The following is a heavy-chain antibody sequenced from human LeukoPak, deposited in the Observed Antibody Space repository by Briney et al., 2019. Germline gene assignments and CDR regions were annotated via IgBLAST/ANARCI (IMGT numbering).Heavy chain of an antibody. D-gene: IGHD3/OR15-3a*01. V-gene: IGHV1-2*04. CDR2: INSNTGGT. Sequence: GASVKVSCKASGYTFTSYAMNWVRQAPGQGLEWMGWINSNTGGTNYAQNFQGWVTMTRDTSISTAYMELSRLRSDDTAVYYCAKDGLRYYGMDVWGQGTTVTVSS. J-gene: IGHJ6*02. CDR3: AKDGLRYYGMDV. CDR1: GYTFTSYA.